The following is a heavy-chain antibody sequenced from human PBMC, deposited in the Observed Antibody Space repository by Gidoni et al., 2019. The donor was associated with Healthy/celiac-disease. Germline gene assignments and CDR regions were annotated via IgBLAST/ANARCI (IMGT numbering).Heavy chain of an antibody. V-gene: IGHV4-59*01. J-gene: IGHJ4*02. CDR1: GGPISSYY. CDR3: ARGPFEFDY. D-gene: IGHD3-9*01. CDR2: IYCSGST. Sequence: QVQLQESGPGLVKPSETLSLTCTVSGGPISSYYWSLIPQPPGKGLEWIGYIYCSGSTNYNPSLKSRVTISVDTSKNQFSLKLSSVTAADTAVYYCARGPFEFDYWGQGTLVTVSS.